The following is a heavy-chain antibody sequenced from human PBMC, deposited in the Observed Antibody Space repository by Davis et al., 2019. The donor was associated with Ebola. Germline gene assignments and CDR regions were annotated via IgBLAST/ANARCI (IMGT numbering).Heavy chain of an antibody. V-gene: IGHV3-30-3*01. D-gene: IGHD3-9*01. CDR3: AAGGYYDILTGYSDY. CDR1: GFTFSSYA. Sequence: PGGSLRLSCAASGFTFSSYAMHWVRQAPGKGLEWVAVISYDGSNKYYADSVKGRFTISRDNSKNTLYLQMNSLRAEDTAVYYCAAGGYYDILTGYSDYWGQGTLVTVSS. J-gene: IGHJ4*02. CDR2: ISYDGSNK.